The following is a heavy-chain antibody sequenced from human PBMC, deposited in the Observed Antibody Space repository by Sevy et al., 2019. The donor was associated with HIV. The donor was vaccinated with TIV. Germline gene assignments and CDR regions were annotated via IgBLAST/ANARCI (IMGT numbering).Heavy chain of an antibody. CDR1: GFSFSAYW. CDR2: IKPDGSDK. V-gene: IGHV3-7*01. Sequence: GSLRLSCAASGFSFSAYWMNWVRQAPGKGLEWVANIKPDGSDKHYVDSAEGRFTISRDNTKNSLYLQMNSLRVEDTAMYYCAQETFGRFDSWGQGTLVTVSS. CDR3: AQETFGRFDS. D-gene: IGHD1-26*01. J-gene: IGHJ4*02.